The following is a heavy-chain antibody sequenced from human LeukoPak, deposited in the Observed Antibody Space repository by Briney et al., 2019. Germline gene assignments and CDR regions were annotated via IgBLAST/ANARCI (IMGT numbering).Heavy chain of an antibody. Sequence: SVNVSCKASGGTFSSYAISWVRQAPGQGLEWMGGIIPIFGTANYAQMFQGRVTITADESTSTAYMELSSLRSEDTAVYYCARGKVHYDSSGQATDAFDIWGQGTMVTVSS. CDR1: GGTFSSYA. CDR2: IIPIFGTA. J-gene: IGHJ3*02. V-gene: IGHV1-69*13. D-gene: IGHD3-22*01. CDR3: ARGKVHYDSSGQATDAFDI.